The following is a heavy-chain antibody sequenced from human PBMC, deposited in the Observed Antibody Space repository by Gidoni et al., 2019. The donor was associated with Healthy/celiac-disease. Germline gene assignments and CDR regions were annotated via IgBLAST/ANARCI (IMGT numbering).Heavy chain of an antibody. CDR1: GFTFSSYS. Sequence: EVQLVESGGGLVKPGGSLRLSCAASGFTFSSYSMNWVRQAPGKGLEWVSSISSSSSYIYYADSVKGRFTISRDNAKNSLYLQMNSLRAEDTAVYYCARDSLNDYGDYPFDYWGQGTLVTVSS. CDR2: ISSSSSYI. V-gene: IGHV3-21*01. CDR3: ARDSLNDYGDYPFDY. J-gene: IGHJ4*02. D-gene: IGHD4-17*01.